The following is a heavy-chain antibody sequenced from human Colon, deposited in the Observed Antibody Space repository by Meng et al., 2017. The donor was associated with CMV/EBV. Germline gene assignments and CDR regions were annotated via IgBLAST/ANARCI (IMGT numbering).Heavy chain of an antibody. Sequence: LSLTCAASGFTFRNYAMSWARQAPGKGLEWVSTISGSGERTHYAGSVKGRFTISRDNSKSTLYLQMNRLTAEDTAVYYCDGSDFWGQGTLVTVSS. J-gene: IGHJ4*02. CDR2: ISGSGERT. CDR3: DGSDF. D-gene: IGHD5-24*01. V-gene: IGHV3-23*01. CDR1: GFTFRNYA.